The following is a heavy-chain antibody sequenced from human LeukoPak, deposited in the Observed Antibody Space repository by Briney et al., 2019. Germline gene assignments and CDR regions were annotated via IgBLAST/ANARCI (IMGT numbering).Heavy chain of an antibody. CDR3: ARDAAEQQLVHYFDY. Sequence: PGGSLRLSCAASGFTFSSYGMHWVRQAPGKGLEWVAIISYDGSNKYYADSVKGRFTISRDNSKNTLYLQMNSLRAEDTAVYYCARDAAEQQLVHYFDYWGQGALVTVSS. D-gene: IGHD6-13*01. V-gene: IGHV3-30*03. CDR2: ISYDGSNK. J-gene: IGHJ4*02. CDR1: GFTFSSYG.